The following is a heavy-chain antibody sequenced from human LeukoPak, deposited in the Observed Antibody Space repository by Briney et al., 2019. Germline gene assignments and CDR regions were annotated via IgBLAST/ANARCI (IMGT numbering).Heavy chain of an antibody. D-gene: IGHD7-27*01. CDR1: GFSLSTTGVG. V-gene: IGHV2-5*01. CDR2: IYWNDDK. Sequence: SGPTLVKPTQTLTLTCTFSGFSLSTTGVGVGWIRQPPGKALEWLALIYWNDDKYYSPSLKSRLTITKDTSKNQVVLTMTNMDPVDTATYYCALPRANWGSFWYFDYWGQGTLVTVSS. CDR3: ALPRANWGSFWYFDY. J-gene: IGHJ4*02.